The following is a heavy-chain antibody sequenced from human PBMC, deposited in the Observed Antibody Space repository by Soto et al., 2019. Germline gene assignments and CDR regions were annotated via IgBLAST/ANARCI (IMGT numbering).Heavy chain of an antibody. Sequence: GGSLRLSCAASGFTFSSYWMSWVRQAPGKGLEWVANIKQDGSEKYYVDSVKGRFTISRDNAKNSLYLQMNSLRAEDTAVYYCARGQIRFLEWLSNYFDYWGQGTLVTVSS. D-gene: IGHD3-3*01. J-gene: IGHJ4*02. V-gene: IGHV3-7*01. CDR3: ARGQIRFLEWLSNYFDY. CDR2: IKQDGSEK. CDR1: GFTFSSYW.